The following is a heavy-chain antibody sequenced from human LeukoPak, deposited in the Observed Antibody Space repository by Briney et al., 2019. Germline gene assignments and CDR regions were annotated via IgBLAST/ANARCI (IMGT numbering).Heavy chain of an antibody. V-gene: IGHV3-48*04. CDR2: ISSSGSTI. CDR1: GLTFDIYS. CDR3: ARGFEWELLSYYYGMDV. J-gene: IGHJ6*02. Sequence: SGGSLRLSCEASGLTFDIYSMSWVRQAPGKGLEWVSYISSSGSTIYYADSVKGRFTISRDNAKNSLYLQMNSLRAEDTAVYYCARGFEWELLSYYYGMDVWGQGTTVTVSS. D-gene: IGHD1-26*01.